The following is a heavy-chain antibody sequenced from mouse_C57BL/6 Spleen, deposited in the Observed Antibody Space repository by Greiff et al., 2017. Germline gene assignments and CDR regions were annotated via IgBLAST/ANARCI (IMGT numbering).Heavy chain of an antibody. CDR1: GYSFTSYW. CDR2: IDPSDSET. Sequence: VQLQQPGAELVRPGSSVKLSCKASGYSFTSYWMHWVKQRPIQGLEWIGNIDPSDSETHYNQKFKDKATLTVDKSSSTAYMQLSSLTSEDSAVYYCAREIITTVVATSYWYFDVWGTGTTVTVSS. D-gene: IGHD1-1*01. J-gene: IGHJ1*03. V-gene: IGHV1-52*01. CDR3: AREIITTVVATSYWYFDV.